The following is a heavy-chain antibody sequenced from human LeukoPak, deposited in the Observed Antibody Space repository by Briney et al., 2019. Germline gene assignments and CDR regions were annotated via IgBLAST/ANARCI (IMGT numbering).Heavy chain of an antibody. D-gene: IGHD6-13*01. V-gene: IGHV3-48*03. CDR1: GFTFSTFE. CDR2: ISASGSSI. CDR3: ARGRIGAAGARFDY. J-gene: IGHJ4*02. Sequence: GGSLRLSCAASGFTFSTFEMNWVRQAPGKGLEWVSYISASGSSIYYADSVKGRFTISRGNAKNSLYHQMNSLRVEDTAVYYCARGRIGAAGARFDYWGQGTLVTVSS.